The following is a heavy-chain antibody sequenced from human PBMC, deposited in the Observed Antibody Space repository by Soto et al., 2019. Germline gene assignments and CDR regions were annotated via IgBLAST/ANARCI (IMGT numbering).Heavy chain of an antibody. J-gene: IGHJ4*02. CDR3: ASFHYCSGGSCYPRAGY. Sequence: GGSLRLSCAASGFTFSSYSMNWVRQAPGKGLEWVSSISSSSSYIYYADSVKGRFTISRDNAKNSLYLQMNSLRAEDTAVYYCASFHYCSGGSCYPRAGYWGQGTLVTVSS. CDR2: ISSSSSYI. V-gene: IGHV3-21*01. CDR1: GFTFSSYS. D-gene: IGHD2-15*01.